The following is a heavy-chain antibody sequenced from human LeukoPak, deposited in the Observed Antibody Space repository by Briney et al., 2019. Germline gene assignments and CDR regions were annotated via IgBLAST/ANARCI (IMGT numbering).Heavy chain of an antibody. CDR1: GFTFSSYA. V-gene: IGHV3-23*01. D-gene: IGHD3-9*01. J-gene: IGHJ6*02. Sequence: GGSLRLSCAASGFTFSSYAMSWVRQAPGKGLEWVSAISGSGGSTYYADSVKGRFTISRDNSKNTLYLQMNSLRAEDTALYYCAKAATSILTGYYLDVWGQGTTVTVSS. CDR2: ISGSGGST. CDR3: AKAATSILTGYYLDV.